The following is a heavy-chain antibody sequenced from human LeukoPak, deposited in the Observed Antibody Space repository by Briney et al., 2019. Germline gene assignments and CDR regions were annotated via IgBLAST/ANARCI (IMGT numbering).Heavy chain of an antibody. CDR1: GFTFSNHW. CDR2: MNQDGSEK. CDR3: TRDGSGWSNY. J-gene: IGHJ4*02. V-gene: IGHV3-7*01. Sequence: RAGGSLRLSCVASGFTFSNHWMGWVRQAPGKGLEWVANMNQDGSEKFYVDSVKGRFTISRDNAKNSLYLQMNSPRVEDTAVYYCTRDGSGWSNYWGQGTPVTASS. D-gene: IGHD6-19*01.